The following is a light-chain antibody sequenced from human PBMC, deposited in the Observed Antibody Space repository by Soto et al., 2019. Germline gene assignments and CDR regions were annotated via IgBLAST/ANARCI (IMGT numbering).Light chain of an antibody. CDR2: DAS. CDR3: QQYSNWPPAIT. V-gene: IGKV3-11*01. CDR1: QSVSSY. Sequence: EIVLTQSPATLSLSPGERATLSCRASQSVSSYLAWYQQKPGQAPRLLIYDASNRATGIPARFSGSGSGTEFTLIISSLQSEDVALYYCQQYSNWPPAITFGQGTRLEIK. J-gene: IGKJ5*01.